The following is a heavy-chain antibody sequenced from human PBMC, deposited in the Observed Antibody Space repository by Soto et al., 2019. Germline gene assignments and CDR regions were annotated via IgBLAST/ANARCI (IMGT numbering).Heavy chain of an antibody. CDR2: ISTAGSTT. CDR1: GFTFSRYW. D-gene: IGHD2-15*01. CDR3: AKAGFFVGGISRGLDI. Sequence: EVQLVESGGGLVQPGGSLRLSCAASGFTFSRYWMHWVRQAPGQGLVWVSGISTAGSTTRYVASVKGRFTISRDNVKNSLYLQMRSLRAEDTAVYYCAKAGFFVGGISRGLDIWGQGTVLTVSS. J-gene: IGHJ3*02. V-gene: IGHV3-74*01.